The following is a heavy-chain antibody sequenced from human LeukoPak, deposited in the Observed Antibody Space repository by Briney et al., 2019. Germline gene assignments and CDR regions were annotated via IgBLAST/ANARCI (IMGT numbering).Heavy chain of an antibody. CDR3: ARVGRVARWIDY. CDR1: GGSFSSGGSISSGDYY. J-gene: IGHJ4*02. Sequence: SETLSLTCTVSGGSFSSGGSISSGDYYWTWIRQPPGKGLEWIGYIYYSGTTDYNPSLKSRVNISVDTSKNQFSLKLSSVTAADTAVYYCARVGRVARWIDYWGQGTLVTVSS. V-gene: IGHV4-30-4*08. CDR2: IYYSGTT. D-gene: IGHD3-10*01.